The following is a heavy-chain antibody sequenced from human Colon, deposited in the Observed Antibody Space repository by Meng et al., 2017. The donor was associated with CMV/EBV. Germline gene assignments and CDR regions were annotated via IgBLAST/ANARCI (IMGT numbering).Heavy chain of an antibody. CDR3: ARGPYVSSSTWLNDY. CDR2: IGWNSNSI. D-gene: IGHD2-2*01. J-gene: IGHJ4*02. Sequence: GGSLRLSCTASGFKFDDYGMHWVRQVPGKGLEWVAGIGWNSNSIEYADSVKGRFTISRDNAKNSLYLQMNSLRLEDTALYYCARGPYVSSSTWLNDYWGQGTLVTVSS. V-gene: IGHV3-9*01. CDR1: GFKFDDYG.